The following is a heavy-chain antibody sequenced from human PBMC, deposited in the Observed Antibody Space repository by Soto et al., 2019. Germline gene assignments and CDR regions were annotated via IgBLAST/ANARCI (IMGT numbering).Heavy chain of an antibody. J-gene: IGHJ4*02. Sequence: GSAGHAYYEASARGRFTISRDNSKNTLYLQMNSLRAEDTAVYYCANSLAGTLPDYWGQGTLVTVSS. CDR3: ANSLAGTLPDY. CDR2: GSAGHA. D-gene: IGHD6-19*01. V-gene: IGHV3-23*01.